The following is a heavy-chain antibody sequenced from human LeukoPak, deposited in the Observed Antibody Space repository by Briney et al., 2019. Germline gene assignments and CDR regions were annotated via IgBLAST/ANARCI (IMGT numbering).Heavy chain of an antibody. CDR3: ARQPGGTTSAFDI. CDR2: IIPIFGTA. Sequence: SVKASCKASGGTFSSYAISWVRQAPGQGLEWMGRIIPIFGTANYAQKFQGRVTITTDESTSTAYMELSSLRSEDTAVYYCARQPGGTTSAFDIWGQGTMVTVSS. CDR1: GGTFSSYA. J-gene: IGHJ3*02. V-gene: IGHV1-69*05. D-gene: IGHD1-7*01.